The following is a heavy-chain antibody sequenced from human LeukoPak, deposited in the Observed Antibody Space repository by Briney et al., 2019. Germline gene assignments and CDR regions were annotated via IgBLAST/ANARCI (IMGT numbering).Heavy chain of an antibody. CDR1: GYTFTSYG. CDR2: IIPIFGTA. Sequence: ASVKVSCKASGYTFTSYGISWVRQAPGQGLEWMGGIIPIFGTANYAQKFQGRVTITADESTSTAYMELSSLRSEDTAVYYCAKGLRWFGDFYFNFFDYWGQGILVTVSS. CDR3: AKGLRWFGDFYFNFFDY. V-gene: IGHV1-69*13. D-gene: IGHD3-10*01. J-gene: IGHJ4*02.